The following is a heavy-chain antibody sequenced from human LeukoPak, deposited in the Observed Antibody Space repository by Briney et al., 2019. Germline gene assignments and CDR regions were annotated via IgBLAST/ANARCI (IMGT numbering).Heavy chain of an antibody. V-gene: IGHV4-59*11. D-gene: IGHD2-2*01. J-gene: IGHJ4*02. Sequence: SETLSLTCSVSGGSLSSHYWSWIRQPPGKGLELIGHIHDTGSTFYNPSLRGRVTISLDTSNNQFSLKLTSMTAADTAVYYCARFSSGCSTSSCYLTYWGQGTLVTVS. CDR3: ARFSSGCSTSSCYLTY. CDR2: IHDTGST. CDR1: GGSLSSHY.